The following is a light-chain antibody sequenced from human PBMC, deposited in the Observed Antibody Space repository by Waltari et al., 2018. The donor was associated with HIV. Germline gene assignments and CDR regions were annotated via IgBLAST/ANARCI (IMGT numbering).Light chain of an antibody. J-gene: IGLJ1*01. Sequence: YVLTQPPSVSVAPGKTATITCGGNNIGDKHVHWYQQKSGKAAVLVIYDDKLRPSGIPARLSCSNSGDTATLTISGVEVGDEAEYYCQVFENSRDQAFGTGTKVTVL. CDR3: QVFENSRDQA. CDR1: NIGDKH. V-gene: IGLV3-21*01. CDR2: DDK.